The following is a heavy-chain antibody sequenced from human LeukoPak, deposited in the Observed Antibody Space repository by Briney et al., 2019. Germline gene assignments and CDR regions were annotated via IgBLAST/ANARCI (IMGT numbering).Heavy chain of an antibody. J-gene: IGHJ5*02. Sequence: PSETLSLTCSVSGGSISSSTYYWGWIRQPPGKGLEWIGYIYYSGSTNYNPSLKSRVTISVDTSKNQFSLKLSSVTAADTAVYYCARSAPFSRFDPWGQGTLVTVSS. CDR2: IYYSGST. V-gene: IGHV4-61*05. CDR1: GGSISSSTYY. CDR3: ARSAPFSRFDP. D-gene: IGHD3-3*01.